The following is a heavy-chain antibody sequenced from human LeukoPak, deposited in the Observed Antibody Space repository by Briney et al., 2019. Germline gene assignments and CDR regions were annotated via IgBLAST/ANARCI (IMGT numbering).Heavy chain of an antibody. D-gene: IGHD3-10*01. Sequence: GGSLRLSCAASGSTFSNAWLNWVRQAPGEGLEWAGHIKSKTDGGTTDYAAPVKGRFTISRDDSKNTLFLQMNSLKTEDTAVYYCTLPWGSGSYYDYWGQGTLVTVSS. CDR2: IKSKTDGGTT. J-gene: IGHJ4*02. V-gene: IGHV3-15*01. CDR1: GSTFSNAW. CDR3: TLPWGSGSYYDY.